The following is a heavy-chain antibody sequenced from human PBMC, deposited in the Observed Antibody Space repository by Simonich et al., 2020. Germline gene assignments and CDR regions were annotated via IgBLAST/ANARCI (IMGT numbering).Heavy chain of an antibody. D-gene: IGHD7-27*01. CDR1: GFTFSSYW. Sequence: EVQLVESGGGLVQPGGSLRLSCAASGFTFSSYWRSWVRQAPGKGLEWVANIKQGGSGKYYGDSVKGRFTISRDNAKNSLYLQMNSLRAEDTAVYYCARDGLGTAYYYYMDVWGKGTTVTVSS. J-gene: IGHJ6*03. CDR2: IKQGGSGK. V-gene: IGHV3-7*01. CDR3: ARDGLGTAYYYYMDV.